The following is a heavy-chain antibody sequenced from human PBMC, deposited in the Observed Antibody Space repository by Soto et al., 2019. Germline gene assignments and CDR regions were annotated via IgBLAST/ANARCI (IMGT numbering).Heavy chain of an antibody. D-gene: IGHD1-26*01. CDR2: TQSSGGT. Sequence: QLLESGPGLVKPSETLSLTCTVSGVFISSGSYFWGWIRQPPGKGLEWIGSTQSSGGTYYNPALKSLLTISVTKSKNNFSLRLNSVTAADTAVYYCAKLKVGATRDTDVDYWGQGKLVTVSS. V-gene: IGHV4-39*02. CDR3: AKLKVGATRDTDVDY. J-gene: IGHJ4*02. CDR1: GVFISSGSYF.